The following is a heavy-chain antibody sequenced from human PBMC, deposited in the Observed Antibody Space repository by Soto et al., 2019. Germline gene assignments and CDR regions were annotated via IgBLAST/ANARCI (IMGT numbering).Heavy chain of an antibody. J-gene: IGHJ2*01. D-gene: IGHD1-26*01. V-gene: IGHV3-30-3*01. CDR3: ARWDSLHWYFDL. Sequence: QVQLVESGGGVVQPGRSLRLSCAASGFTFSSYAMHWVRQAPGKGLEWVAVISYDGSNKYYADSVKGRFTISRDNSKNTLYLQMNSLRAEDTAVYYCARWDSLHWYFDLWGRGTLVTVSS. CDR1: GFTFSSYA. CDR2: ISYDGSNK.